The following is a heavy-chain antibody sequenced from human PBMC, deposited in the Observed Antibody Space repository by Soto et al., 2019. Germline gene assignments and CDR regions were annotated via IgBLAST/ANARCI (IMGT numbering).Heavy chain of an antibody. CDR1: RLTFRRYW. J-gene: IGHJ4*02. CDR2: INTDGSVA. Sequence: GALKVSFSSTRLTFRRYWMHWVRQAPRKALGWVSRINTDGSVAMYVDSANGRFTISRDNAKNTLYLHMNSLRAEDTAVYYCVRDMQLWRLDSWGQGT. V-gene: IGHV3-74*03. D-gene: IGHD2-21*01. CDR3: VRDMQLWRLDS.